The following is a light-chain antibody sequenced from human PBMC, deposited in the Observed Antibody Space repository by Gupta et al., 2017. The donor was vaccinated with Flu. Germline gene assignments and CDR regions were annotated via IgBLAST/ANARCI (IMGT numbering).Light chain of an antibody. V-gene: IGKV3-20*01. Sequence: GTLSLSPGERATLSCRASQSLSNNYVAWYQQKPGQSPRLLIDGASSRATGIADRFGGSGSGTDFTLTISGLEAEDFAVYYCQQYDTSPLTFGGGTKVEIK. CDR3: QQYDTSPLT. CDR2: GAS. J-gene: IGKJ4*01. CDR1: QSLSNNY.